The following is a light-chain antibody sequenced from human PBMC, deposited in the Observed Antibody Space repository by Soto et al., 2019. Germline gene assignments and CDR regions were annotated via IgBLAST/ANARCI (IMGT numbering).Light chain of an antibody. CDR2: DAS. Sequence: AIQLTQSPSSLSASVGDRVTITCRTSQGISRALAWYQQEPEKAPKLLMYDASSLESGVPSRFSGSGSGTDFTLTISSLQPEDFATYYCQQFSNYLLTFGGGTKVDIK. CDR3: QQFSNYLLT. J-gene: IGKJ4*01. CDR1: QGISRA. V-gene: IGKV1D-13*01.